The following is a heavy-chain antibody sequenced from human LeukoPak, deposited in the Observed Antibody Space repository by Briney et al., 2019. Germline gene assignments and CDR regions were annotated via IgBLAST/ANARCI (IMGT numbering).Heavy chain of an antibody. CDR3: ARDLLGSGLLVADY. CDR1: GFTFSDYY. V-gene: IGHV3-11*05. CDR2: ISSSSSYT. D-gene: IGHD3-10*01. Sequence: PGGSLRLSCTASGFTFSDYYMSWIRQAPGKGLERVSYISSSSSYTNYADSVKGRFTTSRDNAKNSLYLQMNSLRAEDTAVFYCARDLLGSGLLVADYWGQGTLVTVSS. J-gene: IGHJ4*02.